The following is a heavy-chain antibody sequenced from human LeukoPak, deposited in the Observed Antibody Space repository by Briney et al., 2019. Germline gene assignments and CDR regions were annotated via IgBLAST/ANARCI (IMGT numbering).Heavy chain of an antibody. D-gene: IGHD6-13*01. Sequence: ASVKVSCKASGGTFSSYAISWVRQAPGQGLEWMGGIIPIFGTANYAQKLQGRVTITTDESTSTAYMELSSLRSEDTAVYYCARDKPRLGSSSWPRTKDYYYMDVWGKGTTVTVSS. J-gene: IGHJ6*03. CDR3: ARDKPRLGSSSWPRTKDYYYMDV. V-gene: IGHV1-69*05. CDR1: GGTFSSYA. CDR2: IIPIFGTA.